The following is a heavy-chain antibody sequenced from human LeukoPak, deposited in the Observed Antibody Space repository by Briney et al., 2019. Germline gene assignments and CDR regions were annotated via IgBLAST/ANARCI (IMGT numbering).Heavy chain of an antibody. CDR3: VRGGYCSSTICYWYNAFDM. V-gene: IGHV3-48*03. J-gene: IGHJ3*02. D-gene: IGHD2-2*01. Sequence: GGSLRLSCAASGFTFSSYEMSWVRQAPGKGLEWVSYIATSGSAIYYADSVKGRFTISRDNAKNSLYLQMNSLRAEDMAVYYCVRGGYCSSTICYWYNAFDMWSQGTMVTVSS. CDR1: GFTFSSYE. CDR2: IATSGSAI.